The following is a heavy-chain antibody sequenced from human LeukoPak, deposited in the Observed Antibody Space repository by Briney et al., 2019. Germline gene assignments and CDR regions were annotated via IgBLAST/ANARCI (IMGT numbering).Heavy chain of an antibody. J-gene: IGHJ4*02. CDR3: ARGRRDGYNPLDY. CDR2: IYYSGST. V-gene: IGHV4-39*07. D-gene: IGHD5-24*01. CDR1: GGSISSSSYY. Sequence: SETLSLTCTVSGGSISSSSYYWGWIRQPPGKGLEWIGSIYYSGSTNYNPSLKSRVTISVDTSKNQFSLKLSSVTAADTAVYYCARGRRDGYNPLDYWGQGTLVTVSS.